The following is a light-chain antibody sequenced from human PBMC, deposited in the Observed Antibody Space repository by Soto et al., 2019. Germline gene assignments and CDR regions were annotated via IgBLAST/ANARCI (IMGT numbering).Light chain of an antibody. Sequence: ILMTQSPATLSVSPEERATLSCRASQSVSNNLAWYQQKPGQAPRLLIYDASTRATGIPARFSGSGSGTEFTLTISGLQSEDFAVYYCQQYNNLPPWTFGQGTKVEIK. CDR3: QQYNNLPPWT. V-gene: IGKV3-15*01. CDR2: DAS. J-gene: IGKJ1*01. CDR1: QSVSNN.